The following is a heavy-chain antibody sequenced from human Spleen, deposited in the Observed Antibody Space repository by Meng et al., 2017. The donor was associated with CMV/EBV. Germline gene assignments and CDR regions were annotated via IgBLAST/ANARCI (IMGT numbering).Heavy chain of an antibody. J-gene: IGHJ5*02. CDR1: GFTVSSDY. CDR3: ARVWGWFDP. D-gene: IGHD3-16*01. V-gene: IGHV3-66*02. CDR2: LYGGGTT. Sequence: LRLSCVASGFTVSSDYMSWVRQAPGRGLEWVSVLYGGGTTHYADSVKGRFTVSRDNSKNTVYLEMNSLRPEDTAVYFCARVWGWFDPWGQGTLVTVSS.